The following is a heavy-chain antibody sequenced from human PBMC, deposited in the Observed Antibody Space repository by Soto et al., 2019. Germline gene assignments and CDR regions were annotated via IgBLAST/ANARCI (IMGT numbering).Heavy chain of an antibody. CDR1: GGAFNGYY. CDR3: ARAGAALVRGSIGGFDY. D-gene: IGHD3-10*01. V-gene: IGHV4-34*01. CDR2: INHSGTV. J-gene: IGHJ4*02. Sequence: QVHLQQWGAGLLKPSETLSLTCAVNGGAFNGYYWTWIRQSPGKGLQWIGEINHSGTVDYNPSLKSRVTVSIDTSKKQFSLPLTSVTAADTAVYYCARAGAALVRGSIGGFDYWGQGTLVTVSS.